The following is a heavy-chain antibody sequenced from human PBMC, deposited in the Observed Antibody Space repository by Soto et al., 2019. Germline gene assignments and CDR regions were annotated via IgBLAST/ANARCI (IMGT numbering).Heavy chain of an antibody. J-gene: IGHJ4*02. CDR3: AKSQEIGTHFFDS. D-gene: IGHD6-13*01. CDR1: GFTFSSYW. CDR2: INSDGSST. V-gene: IGHV3-74*01. Sequence: LRLSCAASGFTFSSYWMHWVRQAPGKGLVWVSRINSDGSSTSYADSVKGRFTISRDNAKNSLSLQMNSLRAGDMAVYFCAKSQEIGTHFFDSWGQGTQVTVSS.